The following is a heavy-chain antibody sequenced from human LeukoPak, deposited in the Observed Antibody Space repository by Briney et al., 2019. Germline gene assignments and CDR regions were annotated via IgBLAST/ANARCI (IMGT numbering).Heavy chain of an antibody. D-gene: IGHD6-25*01. J-gene: IGHJ4*02. CDR2: ISGSGGST. V-gene: IGHV3-23*01. CDR3: AKELARGSGGAY. Sequence: GGSLRLSCAASGFTFSSYDMSWVRQAPGKGLEWVSAISGSGGSTYYADSVKGRFTISRDNSKNTLYLQMNSLRAEDTAIYYCAKELARGSGGAYWGQGTLVTVSS. CDR1: GFTFSSYD.